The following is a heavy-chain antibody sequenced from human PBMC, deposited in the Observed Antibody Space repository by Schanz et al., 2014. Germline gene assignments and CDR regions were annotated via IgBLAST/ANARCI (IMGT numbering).Heavy chain of an antibody. CDR3: ARHGGIPYYPMDV. CDR1: GASISSGGYY. D-gene: IGHD3-16*01. J-gene: IGHJ6*02. Sequence: QVQLQESGPGLVKPSQTLSLTCTVSGASISSGGYYWDWIRLLPGKGLEWIRYISYSGSTSFNPSLKSRLAMSVDTSKNQFCQRLSSVAAADTAVYYCARHGGIPYYPMDVWGQGTTVTVSS. CDR2: ISYSGST. V-gene: IGHV4-31*03.